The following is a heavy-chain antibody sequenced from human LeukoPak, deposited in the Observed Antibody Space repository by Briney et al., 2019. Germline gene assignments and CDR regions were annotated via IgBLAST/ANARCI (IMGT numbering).Heavy chain of an antibody. CDR2: MNPNSGNT. Sequence: ASVKVSCKASGYTLTSYDINRVRQATGQGLECMGWMNPNSGNTGYAQKFQGRVTMTRDTSISTAYMELSSLRSEDTAVYYCARGGGWSSSWYSWFVPWGQGTLVTVSS. CDR1: GYTLTSYD. V-gene: IGHV1-8*02. J-gene: IGHJ5*02. CDR3: ARGGGWSSSWYSWFVP. D-gene: IGHD6-13*01.